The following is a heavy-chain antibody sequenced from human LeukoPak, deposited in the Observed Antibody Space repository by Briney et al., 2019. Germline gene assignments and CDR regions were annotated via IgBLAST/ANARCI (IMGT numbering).Heavy chain of an antibody. D-gene: IGHD1-26*01. V-gene: IGHV3-33*06. CDR3: AKDGSAYSGSYIDY. Sequence: GGSLRLSPAESGFTFSSNAIYWVPHAPGKGLEWVAVVWYDGGNKHYVDTVKGRFTISRDNSKNTVYLQMNRLTAEDTAVYYCAKDGSAYSGSYIDYWGQGTLLTVSS. CDR2: VWYDGGNK. CDR1: GFTFSSNA. J-gene: IGHJ4*02.